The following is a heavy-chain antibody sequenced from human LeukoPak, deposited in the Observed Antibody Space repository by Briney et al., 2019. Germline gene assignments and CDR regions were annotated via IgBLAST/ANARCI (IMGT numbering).Heavy chain of an antibody. J-gene: IGHJ4*02. Sequence: PSETLSLTCTVSGGSISSGDYYWSWIRQPPGKGQEWIGYIYYSGSTYYNPSLKSRVTISVDTSKNQFSLKLSSVTAADTAVYYCASSIAVAGLVDYWGQGTLVTVSS. CDR1: GGSISSGDYY. CDR3: ASSIAVAGLVDY. CDR2: IYYSGST. V-gene: IGHV4-30-4*08. D-gene: IGHD6-19*01.